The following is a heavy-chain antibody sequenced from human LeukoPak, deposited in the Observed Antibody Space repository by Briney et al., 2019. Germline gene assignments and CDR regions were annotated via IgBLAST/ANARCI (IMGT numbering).Heavy chain of an antibody. CDR1: GYTFTSYD. CDR3: ARVRVGYYDSSGYCAFDY. CDR2: MNPNSGNT. D-gene: IGHD3-22*01. V-gene: IGHV1-8*01. J-gene: IGHJ4*02. Sequence: ASVKVSCKASGYTFTSYDINWVRQATGQGLEWMGWMNPNSGNTGYAQKFQGRVTMTRNTSISTAYMELSSLRSEDTAVYYCARVRVGYYDSSGYCAFDYWGQGTLVTVSS.